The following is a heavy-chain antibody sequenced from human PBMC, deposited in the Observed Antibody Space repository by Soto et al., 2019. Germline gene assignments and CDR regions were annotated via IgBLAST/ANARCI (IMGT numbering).Heavy chain of an antibody. CDR2: TYYRSKWHD. V-gene: IGHV6-1*01. J-gene: IGHJ4*02. D-gene: IGHD5-12*01. CDR3: ARAPPGGYYFDY. Sequence: SQTLSLTCAISGDSVSSNSVAWNWIRQSPSRGLEWLGRTYYRSKWHDGYAVPVKSRMTINADPSKNQFSLQLSSVTPEDSAVYYCARAPPGGYYFDYWGQGTLVTVSS. CDR1: GDSVSSNSVA.